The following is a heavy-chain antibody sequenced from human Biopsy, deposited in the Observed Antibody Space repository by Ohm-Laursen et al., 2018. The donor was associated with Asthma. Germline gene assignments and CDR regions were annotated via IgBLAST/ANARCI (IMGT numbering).Heavy chain of an antibody. CDR2: IYSGGTS. D-gene: IGHD6-19*01. Sequence: SLRLFCTASGFTVSRDHMFWVRQAPGKSLEWVSVIYSGGTSHTADSVRGRFTISRDFSKNTLHLQMHSLRVEDTAVYYCARGDSSGWSHYYFDYWGQGTLVTVSS. CDR3: ARGDSSGWSHYYFDY. V-gene: IGHV3-53*01. CDR1: GFTVSRDH. J-gene: IGHJ4*02.